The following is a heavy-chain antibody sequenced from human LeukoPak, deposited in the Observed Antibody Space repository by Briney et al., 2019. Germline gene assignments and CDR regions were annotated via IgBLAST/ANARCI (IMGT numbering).Heavy chain of an antibody. Sequence: KPSETLSLTCTVSGGSISSYYWSWIRQPPGKGLEWIGYIYYSGSTNYNPSLKSRVTISVDTSKNQFSLKLSSVTAADTAVYYCATMITFGGVLWGQGTLVTVSS. CDR2: IYYSGST. V-gene: IGHV4-59*01. CDR1: GGSISSYY. J-gene: IGHJ4*02. CDR3: ATMITFGGVL. D-gene: IGHD3-16*01.